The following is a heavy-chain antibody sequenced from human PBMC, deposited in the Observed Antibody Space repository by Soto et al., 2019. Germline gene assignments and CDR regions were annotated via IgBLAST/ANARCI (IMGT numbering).Heavy chain of an antibody. V-gene: IGHV3-15*05. Sequence: EVQLVESGGGLVKPGGSLRLSCAASGITFTNAWMGWVRQAPGKGLEWIGRLKSRRAGGTSDYAAHVKGRFSISIDESKNTVYLQMNIVKTDAAAVDYCTTVSCVSAYPLFWDWGRGTLVSASS. J-gene: IGHJ4*02. CDR1: GITFTNAW. D-gene: IGHD3-10*02. CDR3: TTVSCVSAYPLFWD. CDR2: LKSRRAGGTS.